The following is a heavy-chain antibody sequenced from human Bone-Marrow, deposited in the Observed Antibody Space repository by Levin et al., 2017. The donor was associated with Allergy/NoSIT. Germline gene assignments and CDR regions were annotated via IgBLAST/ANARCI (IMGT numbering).Heavy chain of an antibody. D-gene: IGHD1-7*01. J-gene: IGHJ4*02. CDR2: INHSGST. CDR1: GGSFSGYY. Sequence: SETLSLTCAVYGGSFSGYYWSWIRQPPGKGLEWIGEINHSGSTNYNPSLKSRVTISVDTSKNQFSLKLSSVTAADTAVYYCARKTGTKKFDYWGQGTLVTVSS. CDR3: ARKTGTKKFDY. V-gene: IGHV4-34*01.